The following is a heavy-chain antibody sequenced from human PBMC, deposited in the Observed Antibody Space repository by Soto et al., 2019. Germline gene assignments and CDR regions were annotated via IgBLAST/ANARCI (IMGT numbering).Heavy chain of an antibody. CDR1: GFTFSSYA. CDR3: ARGGLGYDILTGYYSGAHYFDY. Sequence: QVQLVESGGGVVQPGRSLRLSCAASGFTFSSYAMHWARQAPGKGLEWVAVISYDGNNKYYADSVKGRFTISRDNSKNTLYLQMNSLRAEDTAVYYCARGGLGYDILTGYYSGAHYFDYWGQGTLVTVSS. CDR2: ISYDGNNK. V-gene: IGHV3-30-3*01. J-gene: IGHJ4*02. D-gene: IGHD3-9*01.